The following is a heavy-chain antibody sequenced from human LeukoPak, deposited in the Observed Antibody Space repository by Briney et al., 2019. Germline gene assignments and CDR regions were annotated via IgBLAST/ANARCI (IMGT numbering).Heavy chain of an antibody. J-gene: IGHJ6*03. D-gene: IGHD3-22*01. V-gene: IGHV3-21*01. CDR1: GFTFSSYS. Sequence: PGGSLRLSCAASGFTFSSYSMNWVRQAPGKGLEWVSSISSSSSYIYYADSVKGRFTISRDNAKNSLYLQMNSLRAEDTAVYYCARGYYYDSSGYYLGYYYYYMDVWGKGTTVTISS. CDR2: ISSSSSYI. CDR3: ARGYYYDSSGYYLGYYYYYMDV.